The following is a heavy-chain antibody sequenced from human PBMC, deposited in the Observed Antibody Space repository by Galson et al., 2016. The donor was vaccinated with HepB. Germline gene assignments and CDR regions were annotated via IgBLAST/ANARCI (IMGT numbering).Heavy chain of an antibody. CDR3: AHPVYDNSDYSTT. D-gene: IGHD3-22*01. J-gene: IGHJ5*02. V-gene: IGHV2-5*02. CDR1: GFSLTTSGMG. Sequence: PALVKPTQTLTLTCTVSGFSLTTSGMGVGWIRQPAGRALEWLAFSYWDDGTLYSPSLETRLTLTKDSSKNLVVLRLTNMDPVDAGTYYCAHPVYDNSDYSTTWGQGTLVTVSS. CDR2: SYWDDGT.